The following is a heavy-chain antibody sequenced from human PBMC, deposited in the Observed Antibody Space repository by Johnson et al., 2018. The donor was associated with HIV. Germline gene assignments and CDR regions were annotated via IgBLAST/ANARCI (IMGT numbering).Heavy chain of an antibody. CDR2: IWYDGSNK. J-gene: IGHJ3*02. CDR1: GFTFSSYG. CDR3: AKVGGTTILRDAFDI. D-gene: IGHD1-1*01. Sequence: QEKLVESGGGVVQPGRSLRLSCAASGFTFSSYGMHWVRQAPGKGLEWVAVIWYDGSNKYYADSVKGRFTISRDNSKNTLYLQMNSLRAEDTAVYYCAKVGGTTILRDAFDIWGQGTMVTVSS. V-gene: IGHV3-33*06.